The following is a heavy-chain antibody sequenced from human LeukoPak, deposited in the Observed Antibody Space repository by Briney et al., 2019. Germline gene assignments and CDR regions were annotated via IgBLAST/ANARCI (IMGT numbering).Heavy chain of an antibody. CDR3: ARDTDFWSGSFYFDY. V-gene: IGHV4-59*01. CDR1: GGSISSYY. J-gene: IGHJ4*02. D-gene: IGHD3-3*01. CDR2: IYYSGST. Sequence: SETLSLTCTVSGGSISSYYWSWIRQPPGKGLEWIGDIYYSGSTNYNPSLKSRVTISVDTSKNQFSLKLSSVTAADTAVYYCARDTDFWSGSFYFDYWGQGTLVTVSS.